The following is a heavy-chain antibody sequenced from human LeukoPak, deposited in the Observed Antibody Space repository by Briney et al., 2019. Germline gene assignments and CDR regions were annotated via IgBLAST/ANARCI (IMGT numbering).Heavy chain of an antibody. CDR1: GYIYTSNS. J-gene: IGHJ4*02. V-gene: IGHV1-18*04. Sequence: ASVKLSCKPSGYIYTSNSITWVRQAPGQGLEWMGWISTFNGYTNYAKNLQGRVTMTRDTSTSTVYMEMRNMRSDDTAVYYCARGEFYYDLWGQGTLVTVSS. CDR3: ARGEFYYDL. D-gene: IGHD3-16*01. CDR2: ISTFNGYT.